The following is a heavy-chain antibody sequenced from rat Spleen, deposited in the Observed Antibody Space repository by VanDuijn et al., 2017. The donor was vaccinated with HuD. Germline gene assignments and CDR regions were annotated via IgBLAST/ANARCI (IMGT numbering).Heavy chain of an antibody. J-gene: IGHJ2*01. D-gene: IGHD1-11*01. Sequence: EVQVLESGGGLVQPGNSLKLSCATSGFTFSTAWMYWYRQFPEKRLEWVARIKAKSNNYATDYTESVKGRFTISRDDSKSSIYLQMNNLKEEDTAIYYCAQLTTEGPQAFDYWGQGVMVTVSS. CDR2: IKAKSNNYAT. CDR3: AQLTTEGPQAFDY. V-gene: IGHV6-6*01. CDR1: GFTFSTAW.